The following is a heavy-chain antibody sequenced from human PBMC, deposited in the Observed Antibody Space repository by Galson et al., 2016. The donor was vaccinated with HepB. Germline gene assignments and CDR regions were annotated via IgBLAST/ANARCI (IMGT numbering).Heavy chain of an antibody. V-gene: IGHV1-3*01. Sequence: SVKVSCKASGYTFTNYAIHWVRQAPGQRLEWMGWINAGNGNTKYSQRFQGRVTITRDTSASTAYMELNSLRSEDTAVYYCARVTVYSGSDYYALEIWGQGTMVTSSS. J-gene: IGHJ3*02. CDR2: INAGNGNT. CDR1: GYTFTNYA. CDR3: ARVTVYSGSDYYALEI. D-gene: IGHD1-26*01.